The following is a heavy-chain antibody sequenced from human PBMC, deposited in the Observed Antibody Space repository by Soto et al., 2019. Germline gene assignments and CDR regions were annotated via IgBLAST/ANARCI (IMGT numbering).Heavy chain of an antibody. CDR1: GYTFTSYG. Sequence: ASVKVSCKASGYTFTSYGISWVRQAPGQGLEWMGWISAYSGGTNYAQKFQGWVTMTRDTSISTAYIELSRLRSDDTAVYYCARDARKAYSSGGNYYYYGMDVWGQGTTVTVSS. J-gene: IGHJ6*02. D-gene: IGHD6-19*01. V-gene: IGHV1-2*04. CDR3: ARDARKAYSSGGNYYYYGMDV. CDR2: ISAYSGGT.